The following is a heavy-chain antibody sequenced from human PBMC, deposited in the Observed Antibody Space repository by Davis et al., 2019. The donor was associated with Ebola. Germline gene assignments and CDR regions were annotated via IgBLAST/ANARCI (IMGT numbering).Heavy chain of an antibody. CDR2: ISYDGNNK. J-gene: IGHJ4*02. CDR1: GFTFSSYG. D-gene: IGHD6-19*01. Sequence: GESLKISCAASGFTFSSYGMHWVRQAPGKGLEWVAVISYDGNNKYYADSVKGRFTISRDNSKNTLYLQMNSLRAEDTAVYYCVRGRAWYSSGWDEDYLDYWGQGTLVTVSS. CDR3: VRGRAWYSSGWDEDYLDY. V-gene: IGHV3-30*06.